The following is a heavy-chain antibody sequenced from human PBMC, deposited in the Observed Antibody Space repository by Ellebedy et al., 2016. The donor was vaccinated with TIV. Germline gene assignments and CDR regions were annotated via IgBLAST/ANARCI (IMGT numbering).Heavy chain of an antibody. V-gene: IGHV3-23*01. J-gene: IGHJ3*02. CDR1: GFTFSKHA. CDR3: AKDHFSGNGFYDAFDI. Sequence: GESLKISCSTSGFTFSKHAMTWVRQAPGKGLEWVSTVGGGNNIYYADSVTGRFTVSRDDSRNTVYLQMNSLRAEDTAVYYCAKDHFSGNGFYDAFDIWGQGTMVTVSS. D-gene: IGHD3-3*01. CDR2: VGGGNNI.